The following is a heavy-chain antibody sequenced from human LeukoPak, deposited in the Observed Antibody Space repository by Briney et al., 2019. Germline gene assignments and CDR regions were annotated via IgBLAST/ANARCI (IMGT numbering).Heavy chain of an antibody. CDR3: ARGNYSYYGLDV. CDR2: ISSSSGTI. CDR1: GFTFSNYR. Sequence: PGGSLRLSCAASGFTFSNYRMNWVRQAPGEGLEWVSYISSSSGTIYYADSVKGRFTISRDNAKNSLYLQMNSLRDEDTAVYYCARGNYSYYGLDVWGQGTTVTVSS. J-gene: IGHJ6*02. V-gene: IGHV3-48*02.